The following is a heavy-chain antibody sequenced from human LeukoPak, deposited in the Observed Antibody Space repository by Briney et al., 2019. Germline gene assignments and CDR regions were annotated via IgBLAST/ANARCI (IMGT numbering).Heavy chain of an antibody. CDR1: GFTVSSNY. CDR2: IYSGGST. CDR3: ARDLVGYCSSTSCYAGVYYYGMDV. J-gene: IGHJ6*02. Sequence: GGSLRLSCAASGFTVSSNYMSWVRQAPGKGLEWASVIYSGGSTYYADSVKGRFTISRDNSKNTLYLQMNSLRAEDTAVYYCARDLVGYCSSTSCYAGVYYYGMDVWGQGTTVTVSS. V-gene: IGHV3-66*01. D-gene: IGHD2-2*01.